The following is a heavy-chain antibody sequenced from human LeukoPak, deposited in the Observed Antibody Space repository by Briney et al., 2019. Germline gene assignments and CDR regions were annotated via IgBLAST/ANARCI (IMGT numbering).Heavy chain of an antibody. Sequence: PGGSLRLSCAASEFTFSAYWMHWVRQVPGKGLVWVSRINGDGSSTSYADSVKGRFTISRDDAKNTLYLRMNSLRAEDTAVYYCARDLELTYYDSSGYDYWGQGTPVTVSS. D-gene: IGHD3-22*01. V-gene: IGHV3-74*01. CDR2: INGDGSST. CDR3: ARDLELTYYDSSGYDY. CDR1: EFTFSAYW. J-gene: IGHJ4*02.